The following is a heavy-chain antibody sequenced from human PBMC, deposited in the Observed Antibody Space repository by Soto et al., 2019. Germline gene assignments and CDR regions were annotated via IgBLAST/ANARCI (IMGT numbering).Heavy chain of an antibody. CDR1: GGSISSYY. CDR3: ARDRMVRGVLYNWFDP. V-gene: IGHV4-4*07. Sequence: KPSETLSLTCTVSGGSISSYYWSWIRQPAGKGLEWIGRIYTSGSTNYNPSLKSRVTMSVDTSKNQFSLKLSSVTAADTAVYYCARDRMVRGVLYNWFDPWGQGTLVTVSS. J-gene: IGHJ5*02. CDR2: IYTSGST. D-gene: IGHD3-10*01.